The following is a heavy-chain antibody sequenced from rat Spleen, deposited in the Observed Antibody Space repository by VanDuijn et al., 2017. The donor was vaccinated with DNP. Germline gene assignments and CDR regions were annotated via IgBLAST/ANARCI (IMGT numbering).Heavy chain of an antibody. CDR3: AKDGGTEGILDY. CDR1: GFTFSDYY. V-gene: IGHV5-20*01. J-gene: IGHJ2*01. D-gene: IGHD1-11*01. CDR2: IGSDGYAP. Sequence: EVQLVESGGGLVQPGRSLKLSCAASGFTFSDYYMAWVRQPPPKGLEWVAYIGSDGYAPYYGDSVKGRFTISRDNAKSTLYLQMNSLRSEDMATYYCAKDGGTEGILDYWGQGVMVTVSS.